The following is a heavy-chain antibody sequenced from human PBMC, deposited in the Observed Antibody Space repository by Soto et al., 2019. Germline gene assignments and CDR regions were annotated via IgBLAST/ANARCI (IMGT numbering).Heavy chain of an antibody. CDR1: GGSISGYY. J-gene: IGHJ4*02. Sequence: SATLSLTCTVSGGSISGYYWSWIRQPPGKGLEWIGYIYYSGSTIYNPSLKSRVTISVDTSKNQFSLKLSSVTAADTAVYYCARARYDSSGYYYFDYWGQGTLVTV. V-gene: IGHV4-59*01. D-gene: IGHD3-22*01. CDR3: ARARYDSSGYYYFDY. CDR2: IYYSGST.